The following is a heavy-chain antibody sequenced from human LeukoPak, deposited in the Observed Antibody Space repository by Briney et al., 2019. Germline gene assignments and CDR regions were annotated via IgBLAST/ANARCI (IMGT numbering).Heavy chain of an antibody. CDR2: INSDGSST. CDR3: ARPSGYCSGGSCPRWFDP. CDR1: GFTFSSYW. Sequence: GGSLRLSCAASGFTFSSYWVHWVRQAPGKGLVWVSRINSDGSSTSYADSVKGRFTISRDNAKNTLYLQMNSLRAEDTAVYYCARPSGYCSGGSCPRWFDPWGQGTLVTVSS. J-gene: IGHJ5*02. V-gene: IGHV3-74*01. D-gene: IGHD2-15*01.